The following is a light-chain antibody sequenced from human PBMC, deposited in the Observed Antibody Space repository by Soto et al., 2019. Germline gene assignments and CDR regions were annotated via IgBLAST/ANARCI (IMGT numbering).Light chain of an antibody. CDR2: GAS. CDR1: QSIGGSF. V-gene: IGKV3-20*01. J-gene: IGKJ5*01. Sequence: EIVLTQSPGTLSLSPGEGATLSCRASQSIGGSFLAWYQQKPGQAPRLLIYGASSRATGIPDRFSGSGSGTDFTLTISRLEPEDFAVYFCQQYGSSLITFGQGTRLEIK. CDR3: QQYGSSLIT.